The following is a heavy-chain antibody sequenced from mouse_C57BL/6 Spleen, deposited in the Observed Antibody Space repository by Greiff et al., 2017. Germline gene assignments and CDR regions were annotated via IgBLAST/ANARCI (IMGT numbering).Heavy chain of an antibody. CDR2: INPNNGGT. CDR1: GYTFTDYN. D-gene: IGHD1-1*01. J-gene: IGHJ4*01. V-gene: IGHV1-18*01. Sequence: VQLKESGPELVKPGASVKIPCKASGYTFTDYNMDWVKQSHGKSLEWIGDINPNNGGTIYNQKFKGKATLTVDKSSSTAYMELRSLTSEDTAVYYCARGDYYGSSYVDYYAMDYWGQGTSVTVSS. CDR3: ARGDYYGSSYVDYYAMDY.